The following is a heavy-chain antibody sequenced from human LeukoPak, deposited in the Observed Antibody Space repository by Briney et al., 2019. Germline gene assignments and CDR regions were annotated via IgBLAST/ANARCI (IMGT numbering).Heavy chain of an antibody. V-gene: IGHV1-2*02. J-gene: IGHJ4*02. CDR2: INPNSGGT. D-gene: IGHD3-22*01. Sequence: ASVKVSCKSSGYTFTGYYMHWVRQAPGQGLEWMGWINPNSGGTNYAQKFQGRVTMTRDTSISTAYMELSRLRSDDTAVYYCARDYPYYYDSSGYYPFDYWGQGTLVTVSS. CDR3: ARDYPYYYDSSGYYPFDY. CDR1: GYTFTGYY.